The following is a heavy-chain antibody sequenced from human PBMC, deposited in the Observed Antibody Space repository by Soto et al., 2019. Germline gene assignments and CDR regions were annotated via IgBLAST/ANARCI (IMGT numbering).Heavy chain of an antibody. J-gene: IGHJ4*02. CDR2: ISWNSNTI. CDR3: AKDTGPN. Sequence: GGSLRLSCAASGLTFDNYAMHWVRQAPGKGLEWVSGISWNSNTIAYADSVKGRFTISRDNAKNSLYLQMNSLRAEDTAFYYCAKDTGPNWGQGTLVTVSS. V-gene: IGHV3-9*01. CDR1: GLTFDNYA.